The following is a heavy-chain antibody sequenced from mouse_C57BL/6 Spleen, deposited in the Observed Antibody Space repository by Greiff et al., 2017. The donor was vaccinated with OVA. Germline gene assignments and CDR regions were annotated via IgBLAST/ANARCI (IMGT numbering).Heavy chain of an antibody. Sequence: EVKLVESGGGLVKPGGSLKLSCAASGFTFSDYGMHWVRQAPEKGLEWVAYISSGSSTIYYADTVKGRFTISRDNAKNTLLLQMSSLKSEDTATYYCARGHYYGSSYGNFDVWGTGTTVTVSS. CDR2: ISSGSSTI. CDR3: ARGHYYGSSYGNFDV. D-gene: IGHD1-1*01. CDR1: GFTFSDYG. J-gene: IGHJ1*03. V-gene: IGHV5-17*03.